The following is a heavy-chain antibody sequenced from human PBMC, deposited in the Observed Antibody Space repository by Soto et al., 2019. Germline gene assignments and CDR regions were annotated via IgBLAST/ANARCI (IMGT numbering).Heavy chain of an antibody. CDR2: SWYDGSNN. CDR3: ARDFLEGDGDP. Sequence: QVQLMESGGGVVQPGRSLRLSCAASGFTFSSYGIHWVRQAPGKGLEWVAVSWYDGSNNHFADSVKGRFTISRDNSKNTLYLQMTSLGAEVTAVYYCARDFLEGDGDPWGEGTVVIVSS. CDR1: GFTFSSYG. V-gene: IGHV3-33*01. D-gene: IGHD3-16*01. J-gene: IGHJ5*02.